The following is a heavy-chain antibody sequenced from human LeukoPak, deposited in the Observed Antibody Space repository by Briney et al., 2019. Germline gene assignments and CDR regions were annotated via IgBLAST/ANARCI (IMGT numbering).Heavy chain of an antibody. Sequence: ASVKVSCKASGYTFTSNYMHWVRQAPGQGLEWMGIINPSGGSTSYAQKFQGRVTMTRDASTSTVYMELSSLRSEDTAVYYCARPAYYYESSGYYEDGRFDYWGQGTLVTVSS. CDR3: ARPAYYYESSGYYEDGRFDY. D-gene: IGHD3-22*01. V-gene: IGHV1-46*03. CDR1: GYTFTSNY. J-gene: IGHJ4*02. CDR2: INPSGGST.